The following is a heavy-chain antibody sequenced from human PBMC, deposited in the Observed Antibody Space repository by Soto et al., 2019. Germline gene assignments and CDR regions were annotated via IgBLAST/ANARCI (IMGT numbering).Heavy chain of an antibody. D-gene: IGHD3-22*01. CDR3: ARAAWFYYGMDV. V-gene: IGHV3-33*01. CDR1: GFIFNTYG. Sequence: VVCLIISCAASGFIFNTYGMHWVRQAPGKGLEWVAVIWPDGSNRYYADSVSGQFTISRDNSKNTVFLQMNSLSAEDTAVYYCARAAWFYYGMDVWGHGTTVTVSS. CDR2: IWPDGSNR. J-gene: IGHJ6*02.